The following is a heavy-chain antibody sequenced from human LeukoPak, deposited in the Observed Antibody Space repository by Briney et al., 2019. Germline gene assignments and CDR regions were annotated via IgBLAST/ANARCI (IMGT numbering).Heavy chain of an antibody. CDR2: IYYSGST. CDR3: ARLGPPCSSTSCYGAFDI. V-gene: IGHV4-39*01. Sequence: SETLSLTCTVSGGSISSSSYYWGWIRQPPGKRLEWIGSIYYSGSTYYHPPPKTRVTISIDTSKNQFSLKLSSVTAADTAVYYCARLGPPCSSTSCYGAFDIWGQGTMVTVSS. CDR1: GGSISSSSYY. J-gene: IGHJ3*02. D-gene: IGHD2-2*01.